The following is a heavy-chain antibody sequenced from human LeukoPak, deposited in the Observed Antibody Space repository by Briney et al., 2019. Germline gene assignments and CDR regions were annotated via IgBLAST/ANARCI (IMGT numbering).Heavy chain of an antibody. V-gene: IGHV3-21*04. CDR3: AKSPPDNYHYYYGMDA. CDR1: GFTFSSYS. D-gene: IGHD5-24*01. Sequence: GGSLRLSCAASGFTFSSYSMNWVRQAPGKGLEWVSSISSSSSYIYYADSVKGRFTISRDNSKNTLYLQMSSLRAEDTAVYHCAKSPPDNYHYYYGMDAWGQGTTVTVSS. J-gene: IGHJ6*02. CDR2: ISSSSSYI.